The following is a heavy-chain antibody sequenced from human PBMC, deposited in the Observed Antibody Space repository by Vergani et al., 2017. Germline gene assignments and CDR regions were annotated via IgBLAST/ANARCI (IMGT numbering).Heavy chain of an antibody. CDR1: GGSISSYY. D-gene: IGHD2-21*02. CDR2: IYYSGST. Sequence: QVQLQESGPGLVKPSETLSLTCTVSGGSISSYYWSWIRQPPGKGLEWIGYIYYSGSTNYNPSLKSRVTISVDTSKNQFSLKLSSVTAADTAVYYCARDASSTAITKCYYYYMDVWGKGTTVTVSS. J-gene: IGHJ6*03. CDR3: ARDASSTAITKCYYYYMDV. V-gene: IGHV4-59*12.